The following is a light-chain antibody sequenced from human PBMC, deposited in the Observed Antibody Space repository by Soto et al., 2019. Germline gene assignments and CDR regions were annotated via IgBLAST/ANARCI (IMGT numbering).Light chain of an antibody. CDR2: WAS. CDR3: QQYYRVPQLT. J-gene: IGKJ4*01. Sequence: DIVMTQSPDSLAVSLGERATINCKSSQSLFYSPNNKTYLAWYQHKAGQSPKLLIYWASNRESGVPDRFSGSESGTDFPLTISSLQAEDVAVFYCQQYYRVPQLTFGAGTKVEIK. CDR1: QSLFYSPNNKTY. V-gene: IGKV4-1*01.